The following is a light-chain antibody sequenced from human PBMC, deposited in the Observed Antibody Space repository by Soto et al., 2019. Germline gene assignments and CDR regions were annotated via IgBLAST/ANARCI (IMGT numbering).Light chain of an antibody. CDR3: QQYNNWPLT. CDR1: QSVSSN. Sequence: IVLSQSPATLSVSQGERATHSCRASQSVSSNLAWHQQRPGQAPRLLIYGASTRATGVPARFSGGGSGTEFTLTISSLQSEDFALYYCQQYNNWPLTFGGGTKVDI. J-gene: IGKJ4*01. CDR2: GAS. V-gene: IGKV3D-15*01.